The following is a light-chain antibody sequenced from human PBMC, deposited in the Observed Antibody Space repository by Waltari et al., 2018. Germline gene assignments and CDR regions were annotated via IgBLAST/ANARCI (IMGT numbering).Light chain of an antibody. CDR2: TIH. Sequence: DIQMTQSPSSLSASVGDRVTISCRASQSIHTYVNWYQQKPGKAPKFLLSTIHSLQRGVPSRISGSGSGTEFTLTIHSLQPEDFATYYCQQSYGPPFTFGPGTTVDVK. J-gene: IGKJ3*01. V-gene: IGKV1-39*01. CDR3: QQSYGPPFT. CDR1: QSIHTY.